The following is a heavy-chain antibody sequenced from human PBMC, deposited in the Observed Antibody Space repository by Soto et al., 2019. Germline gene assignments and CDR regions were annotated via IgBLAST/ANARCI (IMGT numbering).Heavy chain of an antibody. CDR2: IWYDGNNK. CDR3: ERDEGLGVNYYYYGMDL. D-gene: IGHD3-10*01. CDR1: GFTFSSYG. V-gene: IGHV3-33*01. Sequence: QVQLVESGGGVVQPGRSLRLSCAASGFTFSSYGMHWVRQAPGKGLEWVAVIWYDGNNKYYADSVKGRFTISRDNSKNTLYLQMNSLRAEDTAVYYCERDEGLGVNYYYYGMDLWGQGTTVTVSS. J-gene: IGHJ6*02.